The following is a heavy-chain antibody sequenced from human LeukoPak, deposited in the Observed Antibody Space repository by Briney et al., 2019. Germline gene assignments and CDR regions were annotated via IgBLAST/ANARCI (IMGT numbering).Heavy chain of an antibody. Sequence: GGSLRLSCVASGFTFSSYGMTWVRQAPGKGPEWVSVISSSAGSTYYADSVKGRFTISRDNSKNTLYLQMNSLRAEDTAVYYCAKDFISSGYPNNWFDPWGQGTLVTVSS. J-gene: IGHJ5*02. CDR1: GFTFSSYG. V-gene: IGHV3-23*01. D-gene: IGHD3-22*01. CDR3: AKDFISSGYPNNWFDP. CDR2: ISSSAGST.